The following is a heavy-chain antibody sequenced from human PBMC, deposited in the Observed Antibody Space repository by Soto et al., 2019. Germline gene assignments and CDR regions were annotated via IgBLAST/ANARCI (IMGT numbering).Heavy chain of an antibody. J-gene: IGHJ6*02. V-gene: IGHV1-69*13. D-gene: IGHD6-13*01. CDR3: AIAAAGTSYDYYGMDV. CDR1: GGTFSSYA. Sequence: SVKVSCKASGGTFSSYAISWVRQAPGQGLERMGGIIPIFGTANYAQKFQGRVTITADESTSTAYMELSSLRSEDTAVYYCAIAAAGTSYDYYGMDVWGQGTTVTVSS. CDR2: IIPIFGTA.